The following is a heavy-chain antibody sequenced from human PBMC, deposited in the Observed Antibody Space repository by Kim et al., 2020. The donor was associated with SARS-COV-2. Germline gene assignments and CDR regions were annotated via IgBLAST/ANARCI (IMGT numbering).Heavy chain of an antibody. J-gene: IGHJ4*02. CDR1: GFTFWEYA. CDR3: ARDMRGYNRPFES. D-gene: IGHD3-22*01. Sequence: GGSLRLSCVGSGFTFWEYAMNWVRQRPGKGLEWVSGIDGGGGNRDDADSVRGRFTISRDNSRNILYLQMSSLRVEDTAIYYCARDMRGYNRPFESLGQGT. V-gene: IGHV3-23*01. CDR2: IDGGGGNR.